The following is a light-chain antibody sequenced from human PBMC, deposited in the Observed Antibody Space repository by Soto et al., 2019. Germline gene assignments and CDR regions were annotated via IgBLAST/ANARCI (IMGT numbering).Light chain of an antibody. CDR1: ESVSSSY. CDR2: GAS. CDR3: QQYGRSPRFT. V-gene: IGKV3-20*01. J-gene: IGKJ3*01. Sequence: EIVLTQSPGTLSLSPGERATLSCRASESVSSSYLAWYQQKPGQAPRLLIYGASSRATGIPDRFSGSGSGTDFTLTISRLEPEDFAVDYCQQYGRSPRFTFGAGTKVDIK.